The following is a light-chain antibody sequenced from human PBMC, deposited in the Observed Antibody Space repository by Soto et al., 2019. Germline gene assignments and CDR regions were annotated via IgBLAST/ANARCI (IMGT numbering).Light chain of an antibody. Sequence: QSALTQPASVSGSPGQSITISCTGTSSDVGGYNYVSWYQQHPGKAPKLIISNVGDRPSGVSNRFSGSKSGNTASLTISGLQTEDEAGYYCSSYTTTSTVVFGGGTKLTVL. CDR2: NVG. CDR3: SSYTTTSTVV. CDR1: SSDVGGYNY. V-gene: IGLV2-14*03. J-gene: IGLJ3*02.